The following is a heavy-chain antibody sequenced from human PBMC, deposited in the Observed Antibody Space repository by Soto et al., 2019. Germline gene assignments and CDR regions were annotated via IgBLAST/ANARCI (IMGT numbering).Heavy chain of an antibody. CDR3: ARVVYVSSGYADY. J-gene: IGHJ4*02. CDR1: GGSISSSNW. D-gene: IGHD3-22*01. Sequence: PSDTLSLTCAVSGGSISSSNWWSWVRQPPGKGLEWIGEIYHSGSTNYNPSLKSRVTISVDKSKNQFSLKLSSVTAADTAVYYCARVVYVSSGYADYWGQGTLVTVSS. CDR2: IYHSGST. V-gene: IGHV4-4*02.